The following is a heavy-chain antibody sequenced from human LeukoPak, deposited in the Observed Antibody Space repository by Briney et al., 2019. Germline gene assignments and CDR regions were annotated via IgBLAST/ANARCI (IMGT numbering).Heavy chain of an antibody. CDR2: ISAYNGDT. CDR3: AREVNGYSSSWYNWFDP. CDR1: GYTFTSYG. Sequence: GASVKVSCKASGYTFTSYGISWVRQAPGQGLEWMGWISAYNGDTNYAQKLQGRVTMTTDTSTSTAYMELRSLRSDDTAVYYCAREVNGYSSSWYNWFDPWGQGTLVTVSS. D-gene: IGHD6-13*01. V-gene: IGHV1-18*01. J-gene: IGHJ5*02.